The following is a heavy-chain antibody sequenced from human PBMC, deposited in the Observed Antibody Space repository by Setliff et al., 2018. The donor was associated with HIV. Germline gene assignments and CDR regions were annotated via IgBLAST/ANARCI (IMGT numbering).Heavy chain of an antibody. CDR3: TRSHSTRDAFDI. J-gene: IGHJ3*02. CDR1: GFTFSNYA. D-gene: IGHD2-2*01. CDR2: ISGSGDTT. Sequence: PGGSLRLSCAASGFTFSNYAMTWVRQAPGKGLEWVSGISGSGDTTNDADSVRGRFTISRDHATSALYLQMDSLRAEDTALYYCTRSHSTRDAFDIWGQGTMVTVSS. V-gene: IGHV3-23*01.